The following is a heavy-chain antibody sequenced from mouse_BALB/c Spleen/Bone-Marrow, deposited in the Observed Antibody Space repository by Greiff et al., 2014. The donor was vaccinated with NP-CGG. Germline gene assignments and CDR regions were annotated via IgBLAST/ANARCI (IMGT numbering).Heavy chain of an antibody. CDR2: IYPGDGDT. J-gene: IGHJ2*01. CDR1: GYAFSVYW. Sequence: VQLQQSGAELVRPGSSVKISCKASGYAFSVYWMNWVKQRPGQGLEWIGQIYPGDGDTNYNGKFKGRATLTADESPNTAYMQLSSLTSEDSAVYFCARGGISVDYWGQGTTLTVSS. CDR3: ARGGISVDY. V-gene: IGHV1-80*01.